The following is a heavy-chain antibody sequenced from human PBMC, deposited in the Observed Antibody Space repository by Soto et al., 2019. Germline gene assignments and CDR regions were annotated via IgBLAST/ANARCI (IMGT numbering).Heavy chain of an antibody. J-gene: IGHJ5*02. CDR1: GFTFSSYA. CDR3: ANAENYGSGSPGYP. D-gene: IGHD3-10*01. V-gene: IGHV3-23*01. Sequence: EVQLLESGGGLVQPGGSLRLSCAASGFTFSSYAMSWVRQAPGKGLEWVSAISGSGGSTYYADSVKGRFTISRDNSKNTLYLQMNSLSAEDTAVYYCANAENYGSGSPGYPWGQGTLVTVSS. CDR2: ISGSGGST.